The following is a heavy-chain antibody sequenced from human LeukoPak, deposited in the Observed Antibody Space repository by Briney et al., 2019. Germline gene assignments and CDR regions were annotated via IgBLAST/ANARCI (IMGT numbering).Heavy chain of an antibody. CDR1: GGSFSGYY. Sequence: PSETLSLTCAVYGGSFSGYYWSWIRLPPGKGLEWIGEINHSASTNYNPSLKSRVTISVDTSKNQFSLKLTSVTAADTAVYYCASPIYYYYGMGVWGQGTTVTVSS. J-gene: IGHJ6*02. V-gene: IGHV4-34*01. CDR3: ASPIYYYYGMGV. CDR2: INHSAST.